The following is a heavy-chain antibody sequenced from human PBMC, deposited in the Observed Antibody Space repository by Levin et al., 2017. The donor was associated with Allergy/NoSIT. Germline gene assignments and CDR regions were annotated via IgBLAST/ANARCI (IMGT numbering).Heavy chain of an antibody. CDR2: ISGGGETT. CDR1: GFIFSSHA. CDR3: GRHQNYANFDY. Sequence: GGSLRLSCAASGFIFSSHAMSWVRQAPGKSLEWVSGISGGGETTFHADSVRGRFTISRDNSKNTLNLHMDSLRGDDTAVYYCGRHQNYANFDYWGQGTLVTVSS. D-gene: IGHD3-16*01. V-gene: IGHV3-23*01. J-gene: IGHJ4*02.